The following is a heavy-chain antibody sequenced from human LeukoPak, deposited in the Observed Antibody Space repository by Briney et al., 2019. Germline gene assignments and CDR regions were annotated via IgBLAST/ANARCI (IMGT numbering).Heavy chain of an antibody. CDR1: GGTFSSYA. CDR3: ARGRGLAVAGYFFDY. CDR2: IIPIFGTA. V-gene: IGHV1-69*05. D-gene: IGHD6-19*01. J-gene: IGHJ4*02. Sequence: SVKVSCKASGGTFSSYAISWVRQAPGQGLEWMGGIIPIFGTANYAQKFQGRVTITTDESTTTAYMELSSLRSEDTAVYYCARGRGLAVAGYFFDYWGQGTLVTVSS.